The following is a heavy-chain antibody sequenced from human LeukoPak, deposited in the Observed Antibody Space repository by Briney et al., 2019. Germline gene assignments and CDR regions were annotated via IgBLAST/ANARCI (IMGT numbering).Heavy chain of an antibody. V-gene: IGHV4-31*03. Sequence: KPSETLSLTCTVSGGSIRSYYWSWIRQHPGKGLEWIGYIYYSGSTYYNPPLKSRVTISVDTSKNQFSLKLSSVTAADTAVYYCARGVLRYFGYFDYWGQGTLVTVSS. D-gene: IGHD3-9*01. CDR3: ARGVLRYFGYFDY. J-gene: IGHJ4*02. CDR1: GGSIRSYY. CDR2: IYYSGST.